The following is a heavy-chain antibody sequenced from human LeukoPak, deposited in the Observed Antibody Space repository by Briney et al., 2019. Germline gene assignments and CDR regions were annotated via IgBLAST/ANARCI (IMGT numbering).Heavy chain of an antibody. CDR2: IKSKTAGGTT. V-gene: IGHV3-15*01. CDR1: GFTFSNAW. CDR3: TTDLSSYCGGGICFLSC. J-gene: IGHJ4*02. D-gene: IGHD2-15*01. Sequence: GGSLRLSCAASGFTFSNAWMSWVRQAPGKGLEWVGRIKSKTAGGTTDYTAPVKGRFTISRDDSKNTLFLQMNSLKTEDTAVYYCTTDLSSYCGGGICFLSCWGQGALITVSS.